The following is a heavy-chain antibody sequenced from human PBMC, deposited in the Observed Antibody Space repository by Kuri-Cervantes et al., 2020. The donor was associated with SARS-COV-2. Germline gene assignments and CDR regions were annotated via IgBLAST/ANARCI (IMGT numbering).Heavy chain of an antibody. J-gene: IGHJ4*02. D-gene: IGHD3-9*01. CDR3: AREYYNILTGHQLFDY. CDR1: GGSISSYY. Sequence: GSLRLSCTVSGGSISSYYWSWIRQPAGKGLEWIGRIYTSGSTNYNPSLKSRVTMSVDTSKNQFSLKLSSVTAADTAVYYCAREYYNILTGHQLFDYWGQGTLVTVSS. CDR2: IYTSGST. V-gene: IGHV4-4*07.